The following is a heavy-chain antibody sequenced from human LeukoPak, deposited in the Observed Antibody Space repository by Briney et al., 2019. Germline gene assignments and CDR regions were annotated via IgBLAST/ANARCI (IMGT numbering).Heavy chain of an antibody. D-gene: IGHD4-11*01. CDR3: ARRTTVTIPFGY. CDR1: GGSFSGYY. Sequence: SETLSLTCAVYGGSFSGYYWSWIRQPPGKGLEWSGEINHSGSTNYNPSLKSRVTISVDKSKNQFSLKLSSVTAADAAVYYCARRTTVTIPFGYWGQGTLVTVSS. CDR2: INHSGST. J-gene: IGHJ4*02. V-gene: IGHV4-34*01.